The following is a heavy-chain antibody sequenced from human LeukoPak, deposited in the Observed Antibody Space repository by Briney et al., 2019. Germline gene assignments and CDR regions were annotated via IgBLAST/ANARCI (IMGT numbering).Heavy chain of an antibody. CDR1: GGSISSGDYY. CDR3: AVVPTPHYILWFSLGREAFDI. D-gene: IGHD2-21*01. J-gene: IGHJ3*02. V-gene: IGHV4-30-4*08. CDR2: IYYSGST. Sequence: SQTLSLTRTVSGGSISSGDYYWSWIRQPPGKGLEWIGYIYYSGSTYYNPSLKSRVTISVDTSKNQFSLKLSSVTAADTAVYYCAVVPTPHYILWFSLGREAFDIWGQGTMVTVSS.